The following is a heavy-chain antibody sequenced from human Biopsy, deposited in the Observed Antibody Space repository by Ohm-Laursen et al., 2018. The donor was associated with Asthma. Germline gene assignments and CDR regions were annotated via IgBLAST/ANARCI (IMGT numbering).Heavy chain of an antibody. CDR2: VNTGNGDT. CDR1: GYNFISFA. D-gene: IGHD3-9*01. CDR3: ARTYYDFLTGQVKDVFGV. J-gene: IGHJ3*01. V-gene: IGHV1-3*04. Sequence: EASVKVSCKASGYNFISFAIHWVRQAPGQRLEWMGWVNTGNGDTKYSQKFQGRVNITRDTSASTAYMELRSLRSEDTATYYCARTYYDFLTGQVKDVFGVWGQGTMVTVSS.